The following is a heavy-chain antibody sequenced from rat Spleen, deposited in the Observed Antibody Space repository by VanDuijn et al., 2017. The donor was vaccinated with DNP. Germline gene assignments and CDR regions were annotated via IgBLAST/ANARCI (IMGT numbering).Heavy chain of an antibody. CDR2: IFYGGSRT. J-gene: IGHJ2*01. CDR3: ATYSGFNSYYFDY. Sequence: EVQLVESGGGLVQPGRSLKLSCVASGFTFSDYNMAWVRQAPKKGLEWVATIFYGGSRTYYRDSVKGRFTISRDNAESTLYLQMDSLRSEDTASYYCATYSGFNSYYFDYWGQGVMVTVSS. D-gene: IGHD1-9*01. V-gene: IGHV5S10*01. CDR1: GFTFSDYN.